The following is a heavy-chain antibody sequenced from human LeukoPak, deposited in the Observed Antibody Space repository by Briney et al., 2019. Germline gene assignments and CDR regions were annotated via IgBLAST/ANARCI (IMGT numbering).Heavy chain of an antibody. V-gene: IGHV4-59*01. Sequence: SETLSLTCTVSGGSFTYYYWSWIRQPPGKGLEWIGYINNGGTTNYNPSLKSRVTISVDTSKNQFSLKLDSVTAADTAVYYCARTGSGSYRSTYYSDYWGRGTLVTVS. CDR1: GGSFTYYY. CDR2: INNGGTT. D-gene: IGHD1-26*01. CDR3: ARTGSGSYRSTYYSDY. J-gene: IGHJ4*02.